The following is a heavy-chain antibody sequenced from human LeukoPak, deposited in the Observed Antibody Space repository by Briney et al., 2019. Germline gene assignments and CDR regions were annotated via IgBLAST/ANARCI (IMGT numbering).Heavy chain of an antibody. D-gene: IGHD6-19*01. V-gene: IGHV3-23*01. J-gene: IGHJ4*02. CDR1: GFTFSTYS. Sequence: GGSLRLSCAASGFTFSTYSMTWVRQGPGKGLEWVSSVYPSGDSTFYADSVKGRFTISRDNSKNTLYLQMSSLRTEDTAIYYCAKDVVPDSGWDLDYWGQGTLVTVSS. CDR2: VYPSGDST. CDR3: AKDVVPDSGWDLDY.